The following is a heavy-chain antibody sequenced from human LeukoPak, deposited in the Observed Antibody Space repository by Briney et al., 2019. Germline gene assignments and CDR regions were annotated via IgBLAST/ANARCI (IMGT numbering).Heavy chain of an antibody. CDR3: AKDLADYYDNRGMDV. Sequence: GGSLRLSCAASGFTFSSYGMHWVRQAPGKGLEWVAVISYDGGNKYYADSVKGRFTISRDNSKNTLYLRMNSLRAEDTAVYYCAKDLADYYDNRGMDVWGQGTTVTVSS. J-gene: IGHJ6*02. CDR1: GFTFSSYG. V-gene: IGHV3-30*18. CDR2: ISYDGGNK. D-gene: IGHD3-22*01.